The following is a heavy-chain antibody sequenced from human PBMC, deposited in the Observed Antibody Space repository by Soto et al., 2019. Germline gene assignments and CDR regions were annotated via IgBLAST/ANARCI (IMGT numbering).Heavy chain of an antibody. Sequence: SVKVSCKASGGTFSSYTISWVRQAPGQGLEWMGRIIPILGIANYAQKFQGRVTITADKSTSTAYMELSSLRSEDTAVYYCARLAGYDFWSGYYPSLDYYYYMDVWGKGTTVTVSS. D-gene: IGHD3-3*01. J-gene: IGHJ6*03. CDR3: ARLAGYDFWSGYYPSLDYYYYMDV. CDR1: GGTFSSYT. CDR2: IIPILGIA. V-gene: IGHV1-69*02.